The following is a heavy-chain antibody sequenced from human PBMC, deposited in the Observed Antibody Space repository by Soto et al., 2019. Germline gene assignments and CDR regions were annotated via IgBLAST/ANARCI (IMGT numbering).Heavy chain of an antibody. V-gene: IGHV4-59*01. CDR1: GGSISSYY. Sequence: SETLSLTCTVSGGSISSYYWSWIRQPPGKGLEWIGYIYYSGSTNYNPSLKSRVTISVDTAKNQFSLKLSSVTAADTAVYYSARAPDPWYSSSWYYFDYWGQGTLVTVSS. J-gene: IGHJ4*02. CDR2: IYYSGST. D-gene: IGHD6-13*01. CDR3: ARAPDPWYSSSWYYFDY.